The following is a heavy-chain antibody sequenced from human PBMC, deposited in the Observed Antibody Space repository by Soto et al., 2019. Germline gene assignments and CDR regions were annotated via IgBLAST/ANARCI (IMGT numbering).Heavy chain of an antibody. CDR3: ARAGGIVGAPYYFDY. J-gene: IGHJ4*02. CDR2: IYPGDSDT. V-gene: IGHV5-51*01. Sequence: KRSVYVLSSYGSGWCGPMPGKGLEGIGIIYPGDSDTRYSPSFQGQVTISADKSISTAYLQWSSLKASDTAMDYCARAGGIVGAPYYFDYSGQGTLVTSPQ. D-gene: IGHD1-26*01. CDR1: VYVLSSYG.